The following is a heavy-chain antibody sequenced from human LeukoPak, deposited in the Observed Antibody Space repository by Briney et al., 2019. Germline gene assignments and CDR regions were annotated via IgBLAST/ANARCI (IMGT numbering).Heavy chain of an antibody. V-gene: IGHV3-30*03. CDR1: GFTFSSYG. CDR2: ISYDGSNK. CDR3: ARGGRGVWGSLDY. D-gene: IGHD3-16*01. Sequence: PGGSLRLSCAASGFTFSSYGMHWVRQAPGKGLEWVAVISYDGSNKYYVDSVKGRFTISRDNSKNTLYLQMNSLRAEDTAVYYCARGGRGVWGSLDYWGQGTLVTVSS. J-gene: IGHJ4*02.